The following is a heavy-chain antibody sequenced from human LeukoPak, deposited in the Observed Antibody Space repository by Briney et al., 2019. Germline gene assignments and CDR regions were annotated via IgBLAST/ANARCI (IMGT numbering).Heavy chain of an antibody. CDR2: INPNSGGT. Sequence: ASVKVSCKASGYTFTSYGISWVRQAPGQGLEWMGWINPNSGGTNYAQKFQGRVTMTRDTSISTAYMELSRLRSDDTAVYYCARDWSSYYMDVWGKGTTVTVSS. CDR3: ARDWSSYYMDV. CDR1: GYTFTSYG. J-gene: IGHJ6*03. V-gene: IGHV1-2*02.